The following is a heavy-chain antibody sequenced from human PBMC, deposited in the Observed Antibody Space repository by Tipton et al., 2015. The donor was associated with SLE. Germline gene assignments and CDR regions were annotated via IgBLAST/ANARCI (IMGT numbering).Heavy chain of an antibody. D-gene: IGHD5-12*01. CDR1: GGSISSGSYY. Sequence: TLSLTCTVSGGSISSGSYYWGWIRQPPGKGLEWIGSIYHSGSTFYNPSLKSRVTMSVDTSKNQVSLKLSSVTAADTAIYYCARGNQHSGYDGFDYWGQGTLVTVSS. CDR2: IYHSGST. CDR3: ARGNQHSGYDGFDY. V-gene: IGHV4-39*07. J-gene: IGHJ4*02.